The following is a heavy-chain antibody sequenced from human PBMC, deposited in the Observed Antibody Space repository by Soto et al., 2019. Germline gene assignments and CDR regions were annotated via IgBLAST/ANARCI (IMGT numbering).Heavy chain of an antibody. D-gene: IGHD2-2*03. V-gene: IGHV4-59*01. CDR2: IHYNGNT. J-gene: IGHJ4*02. Sequence: PSQTLSLTCTVSGDSSSSYAGSWIRQPPGKGLEWIGNIHYNGNTKYSPSLKSRVTMSVDTSKNHFSLKLISVTTADTAVYFCAREGNLGRWIQPLVSWGQGTLVTV. CDR1: GDSSSSYA. CDR3: AREGNLGRWIQPLVS.